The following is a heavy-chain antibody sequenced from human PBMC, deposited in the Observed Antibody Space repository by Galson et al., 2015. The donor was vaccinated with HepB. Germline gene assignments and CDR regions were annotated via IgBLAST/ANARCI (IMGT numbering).Heavy chain of an antibody. CDR3: ARGYCSSTSCYYWFGWFDP. V-gene: IGHV5-51*03. J-gene: IGHJ5*02. CDR2: TYPGDSDT. CDR1: GYSFTSYW. D-gene: IGHD2-2*01. Sequence: QSGAEVKKPGESLKISCKGSGYSFTSYWIGWVRQMPGKGLEWMGITYPGDSDTRYSPSFQGQVTISADKSISTAYLQWSSLKASDTAMYYCARGYCSSTSCYYWFGWFDPWGQGTLVTVSS.